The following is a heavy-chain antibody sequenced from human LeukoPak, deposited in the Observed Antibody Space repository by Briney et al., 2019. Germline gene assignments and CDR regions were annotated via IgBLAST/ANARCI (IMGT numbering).Heavy chain of an antibody. D-gene: IGHD6-13*01. CDR3: AGVGQQLVWYFDY. CDR2: IWYDGSNQ. J-gene: IGHJ4*02. Sequence: GGSLRLSRAASGFTFRVYAMHWVRQTPGKGLEWVAAIWYDGSNQYYTDSVKGRFTISRDNSKNTLSLQMNSLRAEDTAVYYCAGVGQQLVWYFDYWGQGTLVTVSS. V-gene: IGHV3-33*01. CDR1: GFTFRVYA.